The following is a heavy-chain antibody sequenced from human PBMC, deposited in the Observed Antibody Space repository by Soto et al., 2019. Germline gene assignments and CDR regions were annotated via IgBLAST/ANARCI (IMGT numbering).Heavy chain of an antibody. D-gene: IGHD2-15*01. CDR3: ARGQPRYCSGGSCQPMGV. V-gene: IGHV4-34*01. CDR2: INHSGST. J-gene: IGHJ6*02. CDR1: GGSFSGYY. Sequence: ETLSLTCAVYGGSFSGYYWSWIRQPPGKGLEWIGEINHSGSTNYNPSLKSRVTISVDTSKNQFSLKLSSVTAADTAVYYCARGQPRYCSGGSCQPMGVWGQGTTVTVSS.